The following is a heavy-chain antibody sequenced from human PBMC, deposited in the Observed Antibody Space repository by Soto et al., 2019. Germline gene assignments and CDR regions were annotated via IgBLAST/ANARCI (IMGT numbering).Heavy chain of an antibody. Sequence: QVQLVESGGGVIQPGTSRSLSCGSSGFTFRSFGMYWVRQAPGTGLEWVAVVSYDGNHKYYADSVKGRFTVSRDNAKNMLYLQMNSLRGEDTAVYYCAKDVGQQLVLNYGMDVWGQGTTFTVSS. D-gene: IGHD6-13*01. CDR3: AKDVGQQLVLNYGMDV. CDR2: VSYDGNHK. J-gene: IGHJ6*02. V-gene: IGHV3-30*18. CDR1: GFTFRSFG.